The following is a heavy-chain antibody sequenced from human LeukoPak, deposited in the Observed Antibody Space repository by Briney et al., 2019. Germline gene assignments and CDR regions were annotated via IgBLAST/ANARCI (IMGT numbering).Heavy chain of an antibody. CDR3: AKYDY. CDR1: GFTFDDYA. CDR2: ISWNSGSI. J-gene: IGHJ4*02. V-gene: IGHV3-9*01. Sequence: GGSLRLSCAASGFTFDDYAMHWVRQAPGKGLEWVSGISWNSGSIGYADSVKGRFTISRDNAKNSLYQQMNSLRAEDTALYYCAKYDYWGQGTLVAVSS.